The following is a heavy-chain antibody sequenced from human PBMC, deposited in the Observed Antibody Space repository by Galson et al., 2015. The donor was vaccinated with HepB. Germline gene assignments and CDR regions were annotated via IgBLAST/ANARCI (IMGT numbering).Heavy chain of an antibody. J-gene: IGHJ6*02. CDR2: IISSGTTI. CDR3: ARDGWPAAMSLYYYYGMDV. CDR1: ELTFSDYS. Sequence: SLRLSCAASELTFSDYSMSWIRQAPGKGLEWISYIISSGTTIYYADSVKGRFTISRDNAKKSLYLQMNSLRAEDTAVYYCARDGWPAAMSLYYYYGMDVWGQGTTVTVSS. D-gene: IGHD2-2*01. V-gene: IGHV3-11*01.